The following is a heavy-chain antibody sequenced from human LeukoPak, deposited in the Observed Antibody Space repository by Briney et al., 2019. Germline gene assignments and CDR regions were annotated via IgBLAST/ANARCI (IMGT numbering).Heavy chain of an antibody. J-gene: IGHJ4*02. D-gene: IGHD3-22*01. CDR3: ARGNTYDSSGYYGY. Sequence: GASVKVSCKASGYTFTSYRISWVRPAPAQGLAWMGWISAYNGNTNYAQKLQGRVTMTTDTSTRTPNMALRSPRSDGTAGYYFARGNTYDSSGYYGYWGQGTLVTVSS. CDR1: GYTFTSYR. V-gene: IGHV1-18*01. CDR2: ISAYNGNT.